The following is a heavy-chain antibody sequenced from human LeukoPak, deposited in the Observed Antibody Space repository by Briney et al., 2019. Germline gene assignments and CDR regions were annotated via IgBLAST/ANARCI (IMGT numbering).Heavy chain of an antibody. Sequence: GGSLRLSCAASGVTFDDYTMHWVRQAPGKGLEWVSAISWNSGSIGYADSVKGRFTISRDNAKNSLYLQMNSLRAEDTALYYCAKDHYYGSGSYVDYWGQGTLVTVSS. V-gene: IGHV3-9*01. CDR3: AKDHYYGSGSYVDY. D-gene: IGHD3-10*01. CDR1: GVTFDDYT. CDR2: ISWNSGSI. J-gene: IGHJ4*02.